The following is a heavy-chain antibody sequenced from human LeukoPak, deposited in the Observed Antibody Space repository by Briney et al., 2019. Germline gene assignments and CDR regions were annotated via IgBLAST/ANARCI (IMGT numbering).Heavy chain of an antibody. D-gene: IGHD5-12*01. V-gene: IGHV3-21*01. J-gene: IGHJ4*02. CDR2: ISRSSSDK. Sequence: GGSLRLSCAASGFTFNIYSMNWVRQAPGKGLQWVSSISRSSSDKDYADSVRGRFTISRDNAKNSLYLQMNSLRDEDAAVYYCARGVATYFDYWGQGALVTVSS. CDR3: ARGVATYFDY. CDR1: GFTFNIYS.